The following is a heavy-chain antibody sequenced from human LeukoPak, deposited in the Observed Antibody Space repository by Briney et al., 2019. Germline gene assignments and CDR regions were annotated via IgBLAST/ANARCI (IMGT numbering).Heavy chain of an antibody. D-gene: IGHD3-9*01. Sequence: SVKVSCKASGGTFSSYAISWVRQAPGQGLEWMGGIIPIFGTANYAQKFQGRVTITADESTSTAYMELSSLRSEDTAVYYCARDSPERSKGYYDILSGYYPFDYWGQGTLVTVSS. V-gene: IGHV1-69*13. J-gene: IGHJ4*02. CDR2: IIPIFGTA. CDR1: GGTFSSYA. CDR3: ARDSPERSKGYYDILSGYYPFDY.